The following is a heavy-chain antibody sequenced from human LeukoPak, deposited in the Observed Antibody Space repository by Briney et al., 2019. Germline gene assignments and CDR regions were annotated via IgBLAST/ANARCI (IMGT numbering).Heavy chain of an antibody. J-gene: IGHJ4*02. Sequence: QPGRSLRLSCAASGFRFSSYGMHWVRQAPGKGLEWVAVISHDGSYTYYAGSVKGRFTISRDNSKNTLYVQMNSLRGEDTAVYYCASGWGYFDYWGQGMPVTVSS. CDR1: GFRFSSYG. CDR2: ISHDGSYT. CDR3: ASGWGYFDY. V-gene: IGHV3-30*03. D-gene: IGHD6-19*01.